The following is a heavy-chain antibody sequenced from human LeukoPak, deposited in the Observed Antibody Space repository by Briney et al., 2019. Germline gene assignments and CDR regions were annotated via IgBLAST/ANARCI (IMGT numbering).Heavy chain of an antibody. J-gene: IGHJ4*02. Sequence: SQTLSLTCAISGDSVSSNSVVWNWIRQSPSRGLEWLGRTYYRFKWYNDYAVSVKSRITINPDTSKNQFSLQLNSVTPEDTAVYYCARNQRNLPFDYWGQGTLVTASS. CDR1: GDSVSSNSVV. V-gene: IGHV6-1*01. CDR2: TYYRFKWYN. CDR3: ARNQRNLPFDY.